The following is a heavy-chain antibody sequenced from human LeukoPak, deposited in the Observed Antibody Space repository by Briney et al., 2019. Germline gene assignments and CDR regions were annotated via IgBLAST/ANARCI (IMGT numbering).Heavy chain of an antibody. D-gene: IGHD3-22*01. Sequence: GGSLRLSCAASGFTFSIYGMSWVRQAPGRGLEWVSAMSGSGGSTYYADSVKGRFTISRDNSKNTLYLQMNSLSAEDTAVYYCARVTGYMIEDYFDYWGQGTLVTVSS. J-gene: IGHJ4*02. V-gene: IGHV3-23*01. CDR2: MSGSGGST. CDR1: GFTFSIYG. CDR3: ARVTGYMIEDYFDY.